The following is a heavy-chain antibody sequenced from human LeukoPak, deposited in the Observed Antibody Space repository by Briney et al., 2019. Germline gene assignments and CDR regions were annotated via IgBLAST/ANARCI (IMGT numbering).Heavy chain of an antibody. V-gene: IGHV1-2*02. CDR3: ARAGQWELRWFDP. Sequence: ASVKVSCKASGYTFTGYYMHWVRQAPGQGLEWMGWINPNSGGTDYAQKFQGRVTMTRDTSISTAYMELSRLRSDDTAVYYCARAGQWELRWFDPWGQGTLVTVSS. CDR2: INPNSGGT. CDR1: GYTFTGYY. D-gene: IGHD1-26*01. J-gene: IGHJ5*02.